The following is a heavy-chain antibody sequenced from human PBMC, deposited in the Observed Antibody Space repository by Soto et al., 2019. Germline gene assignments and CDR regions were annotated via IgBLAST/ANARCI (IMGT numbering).Heavy chain of an antibody. CDR1: GFTFSSYG. J-gene: IGHJ4*02. CDR3: AKDLYSKTESGWALLFDC. Sequence: QVQLVESGGGVVQPGRSLRLSCAASGFTFSSYGMHWVRQAPGKGLEWVAVISYDGSNKYYADSVKGRFTISRDNSKNTLYLQMNSLRAEDTAVYYCAKDLYSKTESGWALLFDCWGQGTLVTVSS. CDR2: ISYDGSNK. V-gene: IGHV3-30*18. D-gene: IGHD6-19*01.